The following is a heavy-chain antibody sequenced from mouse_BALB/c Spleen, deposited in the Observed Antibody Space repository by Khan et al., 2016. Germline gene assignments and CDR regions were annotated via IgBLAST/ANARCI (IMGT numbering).Heavy chain of an antibody. CDR1: GYSITSDYA. D-gene: IGHD1-1*02. V-gene: IGHV3-2*02. Sequence: EVQLLESGPGLVKPSQSLSLTCTVTGYSITSDYAWNWIRQFPGNKLEWMGYISYSGSTSYNPSLKSRISITRDTSKNQFFLQLNSVTTEYTATYYCARWCGSWFAYWGQETLVTVSA. CDR3: ARWCGSWFAY. J-gene: IGHJ3*01. CDR2: ISYSGST.